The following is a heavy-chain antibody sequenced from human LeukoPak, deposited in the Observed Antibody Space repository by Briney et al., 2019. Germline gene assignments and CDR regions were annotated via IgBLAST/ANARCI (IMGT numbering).Heavy chain of an antibody. Sequence: GGSLRLSCVVSGFSFSSFEMNWVRQAPGKGLEWVSSISSSSSYIYYADSVKGRFTISRDNAKNSLYLQMNSLRAEDTAVYYCTRDLPGIQLWYGDYWGQGTLVTVSS. CDR2: ISSSSSYI. J-gene: IGHJ4*02. CDR3: TRDLPGIQLWYGDY. D-gene: IGHD5-18*01. CDR1: GFSFSSFE. V-gene: IGHV3-21*01.